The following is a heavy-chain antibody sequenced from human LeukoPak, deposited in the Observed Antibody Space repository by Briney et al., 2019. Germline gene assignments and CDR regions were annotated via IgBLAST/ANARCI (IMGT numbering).Heavy chain of an antibody. CDR3: ARMDDCGSTDCSAFDY. CDR2: IYTSGST. V-gene: IGHV4-4*07. CDR1: GGSISGYY. J-gene: IGHJ4*02. Sequence: SETQSLTCTVSGGSISGYYWSWIRQPAGKGLEWLGRIYTSGSTNYNPSLKSRVTMSVDTSKNQFSLKLSSVTAADTAVYYCARMDDCGSTDCSAFDYWGQGTLVPVSS. D-gene: IGHD2-2*01.